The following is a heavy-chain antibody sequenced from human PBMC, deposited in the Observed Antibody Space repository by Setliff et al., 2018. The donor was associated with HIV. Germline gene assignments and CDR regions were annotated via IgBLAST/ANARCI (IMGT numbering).Heavy chain of an antibody. CDR3: ARHWGRDLGHAFEG. J-gene: IGHJ3*01. V-gene: IGHV3-20*04. CDR1: GFAFVDFA. Sequence: PGGSLRLSCAASGFAFVDFAMTWVRQLPGKGPEWVSYINWNGVRTDFSDSVKGRFSISRDNLERYVFLEMNNLRPEYTALYYCARHWGRDLGHAFEGWGQGTIVTVSS. CDR2: INWNGVRT. D-gene: IGHD3-16*01.